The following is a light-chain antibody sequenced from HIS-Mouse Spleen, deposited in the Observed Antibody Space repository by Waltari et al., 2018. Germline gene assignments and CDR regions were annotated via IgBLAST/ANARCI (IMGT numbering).Light chain of an antibody. Sequence: DIQMTQSPSSLSASVGDRVTITCQASQDISNYFNWYQQKPGKAPKLLIYDASNLETGVPSRFSGSGSGTDFTFTISSLQPEDIATYYCQQYDNLPPYTFGQGTKLEIK. CDR1: QDISNY. CDR2: DAS. V-gene: IGKV1-33*01. CDR3: QQYDNLPPYT. J-gene: IGKJ2*01.